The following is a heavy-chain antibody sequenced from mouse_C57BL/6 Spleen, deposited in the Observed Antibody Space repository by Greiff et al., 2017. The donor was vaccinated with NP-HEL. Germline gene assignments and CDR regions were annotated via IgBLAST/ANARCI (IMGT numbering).Heavy chain of an antibody. J-gene: IGHJ2*01. CDR3: ARNWDGCLGY. V-gene: IGHV5-17*01. CDR1: GFTFSDYG. CDR2: ISSGSSTI. D-gene: IGHD4-1*01. Sequence: EVKLEESGGGLVKPGGSLKLSCAASGFTFSDYGMHWVRQAPEQGLEWVAYISSGSSTIYYEDTVQGRFTISRENAKNTLFLPMTSLGSEDTAMYYCARNWDGCLGYWGQGTTLTVSS.